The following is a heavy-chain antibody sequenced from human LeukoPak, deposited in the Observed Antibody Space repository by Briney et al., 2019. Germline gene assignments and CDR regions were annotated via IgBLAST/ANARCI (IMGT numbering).Heavy chain of an antibody. CDR1: GGTFSSYA. CDR3: AREEGSSISYYYYGMDV. CDR2: IIPIFGTA. J-gene: IGHJ6*02. V-gene: IGHV1-69*13. Sequence: GASVKVSCKASGGTFSSYAISWVRQAPGQGLEWMGGIIPIFGTANYAQKFQGRVTITADESTSTAYMELSSLRSEDTAVYYCAREEGSSISYYYYGMDVWGQGTTVTVSS. D-gene: IGHD2/OR15-2a*01.